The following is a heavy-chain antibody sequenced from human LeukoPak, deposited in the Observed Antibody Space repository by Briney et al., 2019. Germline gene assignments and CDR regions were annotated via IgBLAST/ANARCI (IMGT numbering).Heavy chain of an antibody. V-gene: IGHV3-48*01. CDR1: GFTFSSYS. D-gene: IGHD2-15*01. Sequence: PGESLRLSCAASGFTFSSYSMNWVRQAPGKGLEWLSYISSSSTTIYCADSVKGRFTISRDNAKNSLYLQMNSLRAEDTAVYSCARESGGRRGTWAPNAFDIWGQGTMVTVSS. J-gene: IGHJ3*02. CDR2: ISSSSTTI. CDR3: ARESGGRRGTWAPNAFDI.